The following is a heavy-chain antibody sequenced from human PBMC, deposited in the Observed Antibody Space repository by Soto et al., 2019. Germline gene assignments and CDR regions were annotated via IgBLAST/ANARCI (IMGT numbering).Heavy chain of an antibody. CDR1: GGSISTYY. D-gene: IGHD1-26*01. CDR3: ARGRPWELYDY. Sequence: QVQLQESGPGLVKPSETLSLTCTVSGGSISTYYWSWIRRPPGKGLDWIGYIYYSGSTNYNPSLKSRVTISVDTSKNEFSLKLSSMTAADTAVYYCARGRPWELYDYWGQGTLVTVSS. CDR2: IYYSGST. J-gene: IGHJ4*02. V-gene: IGHV4-59*12.